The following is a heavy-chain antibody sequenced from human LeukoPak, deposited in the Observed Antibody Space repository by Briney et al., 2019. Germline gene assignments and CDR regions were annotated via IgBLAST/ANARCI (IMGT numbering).Heavy chain of an antibody. D-gene: IGHD4-17*01. CDR3: ARGITTVTNPDYYYYYYMDV. CDR1: GGSISSGGYY. V-gene: IGHV4-61*02. CDR2: IYTSGST. Sequence: SETLSLTCTVSGGSISSGGYYWSWIRQPAGKGLEWIGRIYTSGSTNYNPSLKSRVTISVDTSKNQFSLKLSSVTAADTAVYYCARGITTVTNPDYYYYYYMDVWGKGTTVTVSS. J-gene: IGHJ6*03.